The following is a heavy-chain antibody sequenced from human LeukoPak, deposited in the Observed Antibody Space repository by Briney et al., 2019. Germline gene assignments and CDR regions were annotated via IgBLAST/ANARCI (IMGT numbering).Heavy chain of an antibody. D-gene: IGHD3-10*01. CDR1: GGSISSSSYY. CDR3: ARDASMVRGVIRLIDY. V-gene: IGHV4-39*07. CDR2: IYYSGST. J-gene: IGHJ4*02. Sequence: SSETLSLTCTVSGGSISSSSYYWGWIRQPPGKGLEWIGSIYYSGSTYYNPSPKSRVTISVDTSKNQFSLKLSSVTAADTAVYYCARDASMVRGVIRLIDYWGQGTLVTVSS.